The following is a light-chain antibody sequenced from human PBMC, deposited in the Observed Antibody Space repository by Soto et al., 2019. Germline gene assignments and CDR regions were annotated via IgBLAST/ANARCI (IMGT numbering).Light chain of an antibody. J-gene: IGLJ1*01. Sequence: QSALAQPASVSGSPGQSITISCSGTTSDVGGYNLVSWYQQHTAKAPKLLIYEGTQRPSGVSSRFSGSKSGNTASLTISGLQAEDEADYYCFSYTSSGTDVFGTGTKVTVL. CDR1: TSDVGGYNL. V-gene: IGLV2-14*02. CDR2: EGT. CDR3: FSYTSSGTDV.